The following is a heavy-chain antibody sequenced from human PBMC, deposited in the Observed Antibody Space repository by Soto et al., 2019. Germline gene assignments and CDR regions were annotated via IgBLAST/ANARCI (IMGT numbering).Heavy chain of an antibody. J-gene: IGHJ4*02. CDR3: ARETYDILTGYYLGNFDY. CDR1: GYTFTSYG. D-gene: IGHD3-9*01. V-gene: IGHV1-18*01. Sequence: ASVKVSCKASGYTFTSYGISWVRQAPGQGLEWMGWISAYNGNTNYAQKLQGRVTMTTDTSTSTAYMELRSLRSDDTAVYYCARETYDILTGYYLGNFDYWGQVPLVTVSS. CDR2: ISAYNGNT.